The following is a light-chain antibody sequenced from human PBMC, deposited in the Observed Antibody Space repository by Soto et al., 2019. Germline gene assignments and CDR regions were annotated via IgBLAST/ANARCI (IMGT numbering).Light chain of an antibody. CDR3: SAWDDSLNGWV. CDR2: NDD. V-gene: IGLV1-44*01. CDR1: ISNIGKDT. Sequence: QSVLTQPPSVSGTPGLRVNISCSGGISNIGKDTVNWYQQLPGTAPKLLMVNDDKRPSGVPDRFSGSRSGTSASLAISGLQSGDEAGYFCSAWDDSLNGWVFGGGTQLAVL. J-gene: IGLJ3*02.